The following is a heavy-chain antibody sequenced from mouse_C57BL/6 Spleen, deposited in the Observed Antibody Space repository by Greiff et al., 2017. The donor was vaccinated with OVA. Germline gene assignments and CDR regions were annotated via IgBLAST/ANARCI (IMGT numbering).Heavy chain of an antibody. J-gene: IGHJ3*01. Sequence: EVQLQESGPGLVKPSPSLSLTCSVTGYSFTSGYYWNWIRQFPGNILEWMGYIPYDGSTNYNPSFKNRTSLTLDTSKNQFFLKLSSVTTDDTATYYCTGMDSSGSSFAYWGQGTLVTVSA. CDR1: GYSFTSGYY. CDR3: TGMDSSGSSFAY. CDR2: IPYDGST. D-gene: IGHD3-2*02. V-gene: IGHV3-6*01.